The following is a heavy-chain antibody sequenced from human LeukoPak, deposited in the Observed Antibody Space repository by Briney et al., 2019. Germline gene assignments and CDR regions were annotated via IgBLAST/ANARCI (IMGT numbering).Heavy chain of an antibody. CDR3: ASSIAVAGTGAFDI. J-gene: IGHJ3*02. D-gene: IGHD6-19*01. V-gene: IGHV4-39*06. CDR1: DNSITTSDYY. Sequence: SETLSLTCSVSDNSITTSDYYWGWIRQPPGKGLEWIGSIYYRGSTYYNSSLKSRATTSVDTSKSQFTLRLSSVTAADTAVYYCASSIAVAGTGAFDIWGQGTMVTVSS. CDR2: IYYRGST.